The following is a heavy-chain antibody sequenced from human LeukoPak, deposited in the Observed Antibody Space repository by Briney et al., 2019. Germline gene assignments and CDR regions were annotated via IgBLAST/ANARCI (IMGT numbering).Heavy chain of an antibody. CDR2: ISYDGSNK. D-gene: IGHD2-8*01. Sequence: GGSLRLSCTASGFTFSSYAMHWVRQAPGKGLEWVAVISYDGSNKYYADSVKGRFTISRDNSKNTLYLQMNSLRAEDTAVYYCAREDMVPLSRPPLDYWGQGTLVTVSS. CDR1: GFTFSSYA. J-gene: IGHJ4*02. CDR3: AREDMVPLSRPPLDY. V-gene: IGHV3-30*04.